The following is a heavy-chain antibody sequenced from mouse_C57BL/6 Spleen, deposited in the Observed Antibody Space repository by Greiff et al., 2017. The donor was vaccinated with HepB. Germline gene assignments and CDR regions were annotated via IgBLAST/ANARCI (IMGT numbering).Heavy chain of an antibody. D-gene: IGHD1-1*01. CDR2: IRNKANGYTT. CDR3: ASQRGTTRNYAMDY. CDR1: GFTFTDYY. Sequence: EVQLQESGGGLVQPGGSLSLSCAASGFTFTDYYMSWVRQPPGKALEWLGFIRNKANGYTTEYSASVKGRFTISRDNSQSILYLQMNALRAEDSATYYCASQRGTTRNYAMDYWGQGTSVTVSS. V-gene: IGHV7-3*01. J-gene: IGHJ4*01.